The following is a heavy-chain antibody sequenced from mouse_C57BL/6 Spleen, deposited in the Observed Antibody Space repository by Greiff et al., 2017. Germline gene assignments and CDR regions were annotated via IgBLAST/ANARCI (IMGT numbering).Heavy chain of an antibody. J-gene: IGHJ3*01. Sequence: VQLEQPGPGLVKPSPSLSLTCSVTGYTFTSGCYCYWIQQFPGNKLGLVGFISYDGSNNYNASLKNRTSLTLDTSKNQFLLKLNSVTTEDTATYYCASTQYYGCSSSWFAYWGQGTLVTVSA. CDR1: GYTFTSGCY. CDR2: ISYDGSN. V-gene: IGHV3-6*01. D-gene: IGHD1-1*01. CDR3: ASTQYYGCSSSWFAY.